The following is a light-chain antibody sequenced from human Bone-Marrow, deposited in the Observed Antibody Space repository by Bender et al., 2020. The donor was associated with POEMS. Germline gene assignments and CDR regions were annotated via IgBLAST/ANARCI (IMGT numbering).Light chain of an antibody. Sequence: SYVLSQPPSVSVAPGETAVLTCGGNSIGTKSVHWYQQKAGQAPVLVVYDDIDRPSGIPDRFSGSNSGNTATLTISGTQAMDEADYYCQPWDSRTVVFGGGTKLTVL. CDR2: DDI. V-gene: IGLV3-21*02. CDR3: QPWDSRTVV. J-gene: IGLJ2*01. CDR1: SIGTKS.